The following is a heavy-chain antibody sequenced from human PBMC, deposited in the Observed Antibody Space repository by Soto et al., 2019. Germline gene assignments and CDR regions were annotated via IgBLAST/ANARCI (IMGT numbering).Heavy chain of an antibody. V-gene: IGHV1-2*04. J-gene: IGHJ3*01. CDR3: ATSRNYYFDSSGPDAFDV. CDR2: INPNSGGT. D-gene: IGHD3-22*01. Sequence: ASVKVSCKASGYTFTGYYIHWVRQAPGQGXEWLGWINPNSGGTNYAQTFQGWVTMTRDTSINTAYMELSRLRSDDSAVYYCATSRNYYFDSSGPDAFDVWCQGTKVTVSS. CDR1: GYTFTGYY.